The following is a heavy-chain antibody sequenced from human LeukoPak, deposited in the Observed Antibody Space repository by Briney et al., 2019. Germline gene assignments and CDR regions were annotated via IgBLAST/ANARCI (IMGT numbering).Heavy chain of an antibody. V-gene: IGHV3-7*01. CDR2: IKQDGNEK. CDR3: ARDTLGEGEDANYAVYYFDY. J-gene: IGHJ4*02. Sequence: GGSLRLSCPASGFRFNTYWMSWVRQAPGKGLEWVANIKQDGNEKYYADSVKGRFTISRDNGKNSLDLQMNSLRADDTAVYYCARDTLGEGEDANYAVYYFDYWGQGTVVTVSS. D-gene: IGHD4/OR15-4a*01. CDR1: GFRFNTYW.